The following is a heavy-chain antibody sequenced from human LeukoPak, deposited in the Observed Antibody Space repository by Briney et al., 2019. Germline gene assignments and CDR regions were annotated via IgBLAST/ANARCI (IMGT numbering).Heavy chain of an antibody. CDR2: IYSDGST. CDR3: ARDPDSYGSY. J-gene: IGHJ4*02. Sequence: GGSLRLSCAASGFTVSSSYMSWVRQAPGKGLEWVSVIYSDGSTYYADSVKGRFTISRDNSKNTVYLRMNSLRAEDTAVYYCARDPDSYGSYWGQGTPVTVSS. V-gene: IGHV3-66*01. D-gene: IGHD5-18*01. CDR1: GFTVSSSY.